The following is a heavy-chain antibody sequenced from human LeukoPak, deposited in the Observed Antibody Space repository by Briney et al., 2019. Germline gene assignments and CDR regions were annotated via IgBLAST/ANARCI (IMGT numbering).Heavy chain of an antibody. V-gene: IGHV1-18*01. CDR1: GYTFSNYG. CDR2: ISADNGNT. Sequence: ASVKVPCKASGYTFSNYGISWVRQAPGQGLEWVGWISADNGNTIYAQSLQGRVTMITDTSTSTAYMELRSLRSDDTAVYYCSRVPLRYFDWLLKPPFDYWGQGTLVTVSS. J-gene: IGHJ4*02. CDR3: SRVPLRYFDWLLKPPFDY. D-gene: IGHD3-9*01.